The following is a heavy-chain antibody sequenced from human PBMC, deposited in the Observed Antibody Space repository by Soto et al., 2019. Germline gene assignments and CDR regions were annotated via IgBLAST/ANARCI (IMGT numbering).Heavy chain of an antibody. D-gene: IGHD3-10*01. CDR3: AKDRVRAVRGYFDY. CDR2: ISGSGDST. Sequence: EVQLLESGGGLVQPGGSLRLSCAASGFPFSSYAMTWVRQAPGKGLEWVSGISGSGDSTYYADSVKGRFSISRDSSRNTLYLQMDSLRVDDTAVYFCAKDRVRAVRGYFDYWGQGTLVTVSS. CDR1: GFPFSSYA. V-gene: IGHV3-23*01. J-gene: IGHJ4*02.